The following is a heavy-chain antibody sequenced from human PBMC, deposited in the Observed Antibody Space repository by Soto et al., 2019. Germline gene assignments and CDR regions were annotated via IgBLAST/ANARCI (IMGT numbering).Heavy chain of an antibody. J-gene: IGHJ6*02. D-gene: IGHD3-10*01. CDR3: ARPPLSGFGKHPIDV. CDR2: IDPYDSYT. Sequence: GEALKISCKGSGYRSVSSFINYWISCVGQRPGKGLEWMGRIDPYDSYTAFSPSFQGHVTISVDKSISTAYLQWTSLEASDTDIYYCARPPLSGFGKHPIDVWRQGTTVTVSS. V-gene: IGHV5-10-1*01. CDR1: GYRSVSSFINYW.